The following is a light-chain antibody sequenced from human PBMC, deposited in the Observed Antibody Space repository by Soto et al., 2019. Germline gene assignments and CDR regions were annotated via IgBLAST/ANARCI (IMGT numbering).Light chain of an antibody. J-gene: IGLJ2*01. CDR1: SSDVGDYNY. Sequence: QSALTQPASVSGSPGQSITISCTGTSSDVGDYNYVSRYQQHPGKAPKLMISEVSDRSSGVSNRFSASKSGNTASLTISGLQAQDEADYYCSSYTSSSTLVVFGGGTKLTVL. CDR2: EVS. V-gene: IGLV2-14*01. CDR3: SSYTSSSTLVV.